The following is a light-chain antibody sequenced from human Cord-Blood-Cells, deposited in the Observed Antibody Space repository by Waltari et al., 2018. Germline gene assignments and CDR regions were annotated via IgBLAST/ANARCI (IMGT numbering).Light chain of an antibody. V-gene: IGKV1-39*01. J-gene: IGKJ1*01. CDR2: DAS. Sequence: DIQMAQSPSSLSASVGDRVTITCRASQSISSYLNWYQQKPGKAPKLLLYDASSLQSAGPSRFSGSGAGTDFTIPISSLQPQDFATYYCQQRYSTPQTFGQGTKVEIK. CDR3: QQRYSTPQT. CDR1: QSISSY.